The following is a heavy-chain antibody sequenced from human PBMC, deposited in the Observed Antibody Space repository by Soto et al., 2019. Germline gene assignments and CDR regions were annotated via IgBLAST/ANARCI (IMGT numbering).Heavy chain of an antibody. J-gene: IGHJ6*02. CDR1: GGTFSSYA. D-gene: IGHD2-2*01. CDR3: ARDPRYFGSSTSRAKHPYYYYYGMDV. CDR2: IIPIFGTA. V-gene: IGHV1-69*13. Sequence: RASVKVSCKASGGTFSSYAISWVRQAPGQGLEWMGGIIPIFGTANYAQKFQGRVTITADESTSTAYMELSSLRSEDTAVYYCARDPRYFGSSTSRAKHPYYYYYGMDVWGQGTTVTVSS.